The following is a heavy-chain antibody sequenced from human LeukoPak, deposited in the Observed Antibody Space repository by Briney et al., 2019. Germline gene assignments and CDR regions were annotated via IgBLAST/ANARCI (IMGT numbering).Heavy chain of an antibody. CDR1: GGSISSYY. CDR2: IYYSGST. D-gene: IGHD6-13*01. J-gene: IGHJ4*02. V-gene: IGHV4-59*01. CDR3: ARAVSSSWYVY. Sequence: SETLSLTCTVSGGSISSYYWSWIRQPPGKGLEWIGYIYYSGSTNYNPSLKSRVTISVDTSKNQFSLKLSSVTAADTAVYYCARAVSSSWYVYWGQGTLVTVSS.